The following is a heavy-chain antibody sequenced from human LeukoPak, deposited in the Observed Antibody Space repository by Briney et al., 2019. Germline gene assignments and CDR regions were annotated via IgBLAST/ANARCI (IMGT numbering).Heavy chain of an antibody. CDR2: MNPNSGNT. V-gene: IGHV1-8*01. CDR3: ARQDSSAAGFDP. D-gene: IGHD6-25*01. Sequence: ASVKVSCKASGYTFTSYDINWVRQATGQGLEWMGWMNPNSGNTGYAQKFQGRVTMTRNTSISTAYMELSSLRSEDTAVYYCARQDSSAAGFDPWGQGTLVTVSS. CDR1: GYTFTSYD. J-gene: IGHJ5*02.